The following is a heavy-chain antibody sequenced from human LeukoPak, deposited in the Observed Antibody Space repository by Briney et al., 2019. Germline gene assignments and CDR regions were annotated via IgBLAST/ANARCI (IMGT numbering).Heavy chain of an antibody. J-gene: IGHJ6*03. CDR3: ARLRVQQLASSYYMDV. D-gene: IGHD6-13*01. CDR1: GDSVTTTNFY. CDR2: LYYGVNT. Sequence: SETLSLTCIVSGDSVTTTNFYWGWIRQAPGKGLEWIVSLYYGVNTYYKPSLKSRVTISVDTSLNQFSLILTSVTAADTGMYYCARLRVQQLASSYYMDVWGKGTTVTVSS. V-gene: IGHV4-39*01.